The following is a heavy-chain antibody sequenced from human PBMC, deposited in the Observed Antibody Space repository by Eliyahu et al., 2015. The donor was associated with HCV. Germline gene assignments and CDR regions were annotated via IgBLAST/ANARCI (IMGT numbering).Heavy chain of an antibody. Sequence: QVQLQESGPGLVKPSETLSLTCTVSGGSISSYYWSWIRQPPGKGLEWIGYIYYSGSTNYNPSLKSRVTISVDTSKNQFSLKLSSVTAADTAVYYCARDGYYYDSSGYTTFGLFDYWGQGTLVTVSS. CDR1: GGSISSYY. J-gene: IGHJ4*02. CDR3: ARDGYYYDSSGYTTFGLFDY. V-gene: IGHV4-59*01. CDR2: IYYSGST. D-gene: IGHD3-22*01.